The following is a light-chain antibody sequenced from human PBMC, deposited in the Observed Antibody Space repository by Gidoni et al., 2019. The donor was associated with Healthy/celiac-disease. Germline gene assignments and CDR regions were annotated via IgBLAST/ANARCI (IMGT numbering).Light chain of an antibody. CDR3: QQANSFPRT. Sequence: DIQMTQSTSSVSASVGDRVTITCRASQGISSGLAWYQQKPGKAPKLMIYAASSLQSGVPSRFSGSGYGTDCTLTISSLQPEDFATYYCQQANSFPRTFGQGTKLEIK. CDR2: AAS. J-gene: IGKJ2*01. CDR1: QGISSG. V-gene: IGKV1D-12*01.